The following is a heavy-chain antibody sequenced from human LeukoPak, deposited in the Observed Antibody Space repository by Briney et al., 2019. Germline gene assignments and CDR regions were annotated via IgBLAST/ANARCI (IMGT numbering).Heavy chain of an antibody. J-gene: IGHJ4*02. CDR3: AKDPDDYGDYSGFDY. CDR2: ISGSGGST. CDR1: GFTLSSYA. D-gene: IGHD4-17*01. V-gene: IGHV3-23*01. Sequence: GGSLRLSCAASGFTLSSYAMSWVRQAPGKGLEWVSAISGSGGSTYYADSVKGRFTISRDNSKNTLYLQMNSLRAEDTAVYYCAKDPDDYGDYSGFDYWGQGTLVTVSS.